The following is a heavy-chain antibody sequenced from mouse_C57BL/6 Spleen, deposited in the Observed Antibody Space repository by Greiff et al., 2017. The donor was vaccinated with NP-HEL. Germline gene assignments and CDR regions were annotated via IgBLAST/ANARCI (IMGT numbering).Heavy chain of an antibody. CDR1: GFTFSDYG. J-gene: IGHJ1*03. V-gene: IGHV5-17*01. D-gene: IGHD2-3*01. Sequence: DVHLVESGGGLVKPGGSLKLSCAASGFTFSDYGMHWVRQAPEKGLEWVAYISSGSSTIYYADTVKGRFTISRDNAKNTLFLQMTSLRSEDTAMYYCARSDGYYGYCDVWGTGTTVTVSS. CDR3: ARSDGYYGYCDV. CDR2: ISSGSSTI.